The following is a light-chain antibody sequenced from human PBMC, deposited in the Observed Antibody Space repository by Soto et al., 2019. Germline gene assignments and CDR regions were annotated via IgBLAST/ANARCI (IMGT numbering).Light chain of an antibody. CDR2: GAS. CDR1: QSVSSSY. Sequence: ESVLTQSPGTLSLSPGERATLCCRASQSVSSSYLAWYQQKPGQAPRLLIYGASSRATGIPDRFSGSGSGTDFTLTXSSLEPEDFAVXXXXXXXXXXWTFXKGTTGDIK. CDR3: XXXXXXXWT. V-gene: IGKV3-20*01. J-gene: IGKJ1*01.